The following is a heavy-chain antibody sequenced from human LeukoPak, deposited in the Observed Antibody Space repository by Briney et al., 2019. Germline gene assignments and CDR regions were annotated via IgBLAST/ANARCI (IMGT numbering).Heavy chain of an antibody. CDR3: ARDLSIVGFDY. CDR2: IWYDGSNK. Sequence: PGGSLRLSCAASGFTFSSYSMNWVRQAPGKGLEWVAVIWYDGSNKYYADSVKGRFTISRDNSKNTLYLQMNSLRAEDTAVYYCARDLSIVGFDYWGQGTLVTVSS. J-gene: IGHJ4*02. V-gene: IGHV3-33*08. D-gene: IGHD1-26*01. CDR1: GFTFSSYS.